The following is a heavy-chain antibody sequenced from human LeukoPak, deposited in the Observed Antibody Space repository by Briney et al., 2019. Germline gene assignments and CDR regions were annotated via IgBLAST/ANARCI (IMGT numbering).Heavy chain of an antibody. V-gene: IGHV4-39*02. D-gene: IGHD5-12*01. J-gene: IGHJ6*03. CDR3: AREYSGYDFKVGYYYYMDV. CDR1: GGSISSSSYY. CDR2: IYYSGST. Sequence: SETLSLTCTVSGGSISSSSYYWGWIRQPPGKGLERIGSIYYSGSTYYNPSLKSRVTISVGTSKNQFSLKLSSVTAADTAVYYCAREYSGYDFKVGYYYYMDVWGKGTTVTVSS.